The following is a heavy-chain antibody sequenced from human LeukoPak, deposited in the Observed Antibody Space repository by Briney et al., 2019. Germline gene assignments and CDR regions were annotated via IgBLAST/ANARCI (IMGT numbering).Heavy chain of an antibody. J-gene: IGHJ4*02. CDR1: GGSISSGSYY. D-gene: IGHD5-24*01. CDR2: IYTSGST. V-gene: IGHV4-61*02. Sequence: SETLSLTCTVSGGSISSGSYYWSWIRQPAGKGLEWIGRIYTSGSTNYNPSLKSRVTISVDTSKNQFSLKLSSVTAADTAVYYCARRSDGYNLSSGYYFDYWGQGTLVTVSS. CDR3: ARRSDGYNLSSGYYFDY.